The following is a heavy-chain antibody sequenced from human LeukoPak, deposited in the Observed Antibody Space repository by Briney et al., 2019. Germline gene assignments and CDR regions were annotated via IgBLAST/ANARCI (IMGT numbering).Heavy chain of an antibody. CDR3: ASLSSGSYNYYYMDV. J-gene: IGHJ6*03. D-gene: IGHD3-10*01. Sequence: SVKVSCKASGYTFTGYYMHWVRQAPGQGLEWMGGIIPIFGTANYAQKFQGRVTITADESTSTAYMELSSLRSEDTAVYYCASLSSGSYNYYYMDVWGKGTTVTISS. V-gene: IGHV1-69*13. CDR2: IIPIFGTA. CDR1: GYTFTGYY.